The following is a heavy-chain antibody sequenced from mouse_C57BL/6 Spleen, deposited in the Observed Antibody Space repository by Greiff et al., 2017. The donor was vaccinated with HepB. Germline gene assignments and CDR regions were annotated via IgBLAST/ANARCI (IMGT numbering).Heavy chain of an antibody. CDR3: AREYYGSSSRWYFDV. Sequence: EVKLMESGGGLVKPGGSLKLSCAASGFTFSSYAMSWVRQTPEKRLEWVATISDGGSYTYYPDNVKGRFTISRDNAKNNLYLQMSHLKSEDTAMYYCAREYYGSSSRWYFDVWGTGTTVTVSS. V-gene: IGHV5-4*01. CDR2: ISDGGSYT. J-gene: IGHJ1*03. D-gene: IGHD1-1*01. CDR1: GFTFSSYA.